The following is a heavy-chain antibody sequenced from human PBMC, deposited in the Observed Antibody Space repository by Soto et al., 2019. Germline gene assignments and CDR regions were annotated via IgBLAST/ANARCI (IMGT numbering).Heavy chain of an antibody. CDR1: GYTFTSYY. D-gene: IGHD5-18*01. CDR2: INPSGGST. J-gene: IGHJ4*02. CDR3: ASSVDTRDYFDY. V-gene: IGHV1-46*01. Sequence: QVQLVQSGAEVKKPGASVKVSCKASGYTFTSYYMHWVRQAPGQGLEWMGIINPSGGSTSYAQKFQGRVTMTRYTSTSTFYMELSSLRSEDTAVYYCASSVDTRDYFDYWGQGTLVTVSS.